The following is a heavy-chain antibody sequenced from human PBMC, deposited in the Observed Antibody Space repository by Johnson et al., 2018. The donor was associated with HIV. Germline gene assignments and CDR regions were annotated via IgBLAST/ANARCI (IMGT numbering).Heavy chain of an antibody. Sequence: QVQLVESGGGVVQPGRSLRLSCAASGFTFSSYAMHWVRQAPGKGLEWVAVISYDGSNKYYADSVKGRFTISRDNSKNPLYLQMNSLRAEDTAVYYCARDPEEYCSSTSCAKDAFDIWGQGTMVTVSS. CDR3: ARDPEEYCSSTSCAKDAFDI. CDR1: GFTFSSYA. CDR2: ISYDGSNK. D-gene: IGHD2-2*01. V-gene: IGHV3-30-3*01. J-gene: IGHJ3*02.